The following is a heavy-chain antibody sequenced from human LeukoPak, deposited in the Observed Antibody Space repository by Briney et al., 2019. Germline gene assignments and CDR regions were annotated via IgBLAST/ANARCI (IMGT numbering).Heavy chain of an antibody. D-gene: IGHD6-25*01. Sequence: GGSLRLSCAASGFTFSSYGMHWVRQAPGKGLEWVAFIRYDGSNKYYADSVKGRFTISRDNSKNTLYLQMNSLRAEDTAVYYCAKDREAAQTSDAFDIWGQGTMVTVSS. CDR1: GFTFSSYG. J-gene: IGHJ3*02. CDR3: AKDREAAQTSDAFDI. V-gene: IGHV3-30*02. CDR2: IRYDGSNK.